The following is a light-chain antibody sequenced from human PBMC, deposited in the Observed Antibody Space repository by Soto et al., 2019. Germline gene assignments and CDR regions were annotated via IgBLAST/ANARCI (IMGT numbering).Light chain of an antibody. V-gene: IGKV3-11*01. CDR1: QSVSSY. J-gene: IGKJ4*01. Sequence: EIVLTQSPATLSLSPGERATLSCRASQSVSSYLAWYQQKPGQAPRLLIYDAYNRATGIQARFSGSGSGTDFTLTIRRLESDDFAVYYCKQHGTSPLTFGGGTKVDIK. CDR3: KQHGTSPLT. CDR2: DAY.